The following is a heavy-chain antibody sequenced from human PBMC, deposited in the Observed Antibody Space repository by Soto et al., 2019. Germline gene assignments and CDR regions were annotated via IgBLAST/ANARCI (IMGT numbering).Heavy chain of an antibody. D-gene: IGHD6-13*01. V-gene: IGHV4-31*03. CDR2: IYYSGST. CDR3: ARGRETAAAGAGDFDY. Sequence: QVQLQESGPGLVKPSQTLSLTCTVSGGSISSGGYYWSWIRQHPGKGLEWIGYIYYSGSTYYNPSLNSRVTISVDTSKNQFALKLSSVTAADTAVYYCARGRETAAAGAGDFDYWGQGTLVTVSS. J-gene: IGHJ4*02. CDR1: GGSISSGGYY.